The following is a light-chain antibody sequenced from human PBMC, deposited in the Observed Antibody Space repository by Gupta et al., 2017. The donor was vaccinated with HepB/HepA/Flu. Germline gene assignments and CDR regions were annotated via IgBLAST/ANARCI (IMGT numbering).Light chain of an antibody. V-gene: IGLV2-14*01. CDR3: SSYTSSSTHNYV. CDR1: SSDVGGYNY. CDR2: DVS. Sequence: QSALTQPASVSGSPGQSITISCTGTSSDVGGYNYVSWYQQHQGKAPKLMIYDVSNRPSGVSNRFSGSKSGNTASLTISGLQAEDEADYYCSSYTSSSTHNYVFGTGTKVTVL. J-gene: IGLJ1*01.